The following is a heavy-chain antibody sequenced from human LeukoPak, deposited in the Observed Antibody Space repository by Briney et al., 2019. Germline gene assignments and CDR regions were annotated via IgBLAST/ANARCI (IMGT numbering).Heavy chain of an antibody. CDR1: GFIVSNYA. V-gene: IGHV3-23*01. CDR3: ASQYCTGVSCYFDY. Sequence: PGGSLRLSCAAAGFIVSNYAMSWVRQAPGKGLEWVSGISGSDYSTYYADSVKGRFTISRDNSKNTLYLQMNSLRAEDTAVYFCASQYCTGVSCYFDYWGQGTLVTVSS. CDR2: ISGSDYST. D-gene: IGHD2-8*02. J-gene: IGHJ4*02.